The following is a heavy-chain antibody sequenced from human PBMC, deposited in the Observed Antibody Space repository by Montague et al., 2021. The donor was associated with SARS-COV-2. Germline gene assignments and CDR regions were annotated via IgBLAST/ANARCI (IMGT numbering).Heavy chain of an antibody. V-gene: IGHV3-23*01. CDR2: MSGSGVRR. J-gene: IGHJ6*02. Sequence: SLRLSCAASGFIFSNYAMTWVRQAPGKGQEWVSTMSGSGVRRDYADSVKGRFTISRDSSKNTLYLQMNSLRVEDTAVYYCAKDTATIRIAVALMDVWGQGTTVIVSS. CDR1: GFIFSNYA. D-gene: IGHD6-19*01. CDR3: AKDTATIRIAVALMDV.